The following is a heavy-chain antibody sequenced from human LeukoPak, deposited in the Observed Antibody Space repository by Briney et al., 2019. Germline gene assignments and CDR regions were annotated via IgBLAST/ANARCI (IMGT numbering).Heavy chain of an antibody. CDR2: ISSSSSYI. D-gene: IGHD5-18*01. Sequence: GRSLRLSCAASGFTFSSYSMNWVRQAPGKGLEWVSSISSSSSYIYYADSVKGRFTISRDNAKNSLYLQMNSLRAEDTAVYYCAVDWAQLWLGGDWFDPWGQGTLVTVSS. V-gene: IGHV3-21*01. J-gene: IGHJ5*02. CDR1: GFTFSSYS. CDR3: AVDWAQLWLGGDWFDP.